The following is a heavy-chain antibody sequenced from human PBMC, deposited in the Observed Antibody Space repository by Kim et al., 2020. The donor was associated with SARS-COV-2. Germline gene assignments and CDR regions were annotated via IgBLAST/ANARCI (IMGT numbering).Heavy chain of an antibody. J-gene: IGHJ3*02. D-gene: IGHD2-2*01. CDR3: ARRALGYCSSTSCQDAFDI. CDR2: IYYSGST. Sequence: SETLSLTCTVSVGSISSYYWSWIRQPPGKGLEWIGYIYYSGSTNYNPSLKSRVTISVDTSKNQFSLKLSSVTAADTAGYYCARRALGYCSSTSCQDAFDIWGQVQTVTV. CDR1: VGSISSYY. V-gene: IGHV4-59*08.